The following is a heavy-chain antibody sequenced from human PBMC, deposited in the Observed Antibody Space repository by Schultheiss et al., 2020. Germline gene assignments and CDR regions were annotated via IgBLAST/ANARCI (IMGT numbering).Heavy chain of an antibody. CDR3: ARLGAIAAAGDYYYMDV. CDR1: GYSFTRYW. J-gene: IGHJ6*03. CDR2: IFPRDSES. Sequence: GGSLRLSCKGSGYSFTRYWIGWVRQLPGKGLEWMGIIFPRDSESIYSPSFEGRITVSADTSISTAYLQWSSLEASDSAMYYCARLGAIAAAGDYYYMDVWGKGTTVTVSS. V-gene: IGHV5-51*01. D-gene: IGHD6-13*01.